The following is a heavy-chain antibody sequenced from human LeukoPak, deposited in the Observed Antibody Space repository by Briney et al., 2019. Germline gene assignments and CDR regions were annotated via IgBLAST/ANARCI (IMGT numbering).Heavy chain of an antibody. CDR1: GFTYRDYY. D-gene: IGHD6-19*01. Sequence: PGGSLRLLCAAWGFTYRDYYMSWIRQAPGKGLEWVSYIRSNSSYTNYAASVKGLFTISRENAKKSLYLQMNSLGAEDTAVYYCARGGSSGQLDYWGQGTLVTVSS. J-gene: IGHJ4*02. CDR2: IRSNSSYT. CDR3: ARGGSSGQLDY. V-gene: IGHV3-11*05.